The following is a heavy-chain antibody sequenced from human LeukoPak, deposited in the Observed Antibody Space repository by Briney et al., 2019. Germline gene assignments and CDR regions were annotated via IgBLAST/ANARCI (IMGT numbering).Heavy chain of an antibody. CDR2: ISIDGGSK. CDR1: GFTFTDYA. V-gene: IGHV3-64D*06. Sequence: GGSLRLSCSASGFTFTDYAMHWVRQAPGKGLEYVSTISIDGGSKYYADFVKGRCSISRDNSKNTLHLQMSSLRAEDTAVYYCVKDREYSYDYWGQGTLVTVSS. J-gene: IGHJ4*02. CDR3: VKDREYSYDY. D-gene: IGHD5-18*01.